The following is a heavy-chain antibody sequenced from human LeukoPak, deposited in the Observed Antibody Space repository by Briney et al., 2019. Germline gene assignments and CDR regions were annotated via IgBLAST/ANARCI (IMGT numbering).Heavy chain of an antibody. CDR1: GYTFTSYG. CDR2: ISAYNGNT. CDR3: ARDQGNVLRYFDWLPSHYYFDY. V-gene: IGHV1-18*01. J-gene: IGHJ4*02. D-gene: IGHD3-9*01. Sequence: ASVKVSCKASGYTFTSYGISWVRQAPGQGLEWMGWISAYNGNTNYAQKLQGRVTMTTDTSTSTAYMELRSLRSDDTAVYYCARDQGNVLRYFDWLPSHYYFDYWGQGTLVTVSS.